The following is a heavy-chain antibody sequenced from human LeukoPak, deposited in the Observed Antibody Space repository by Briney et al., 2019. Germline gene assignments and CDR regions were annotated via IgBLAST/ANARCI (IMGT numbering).Heavy chain of an antibody. J-gene: IGHJ6*02. V-gene: IGHV3-9*01. Sequence: GGSLRLSCAASGFTFDDYAMHWVRQAPGKGLEWVSGISWNSGCIGYADSVKGRFTISRDNAKNSLYLQMNSLRAEDTALYYCAKDKGRSGGKRDYYYGMDVWGQGTTVTVSS. D-gene: IGHD2-15*01. CDR1: GFTFDDYA. CDR3: AKDKGRSGGKRDYYYGMDV. CDR2: ISWNSGCI.